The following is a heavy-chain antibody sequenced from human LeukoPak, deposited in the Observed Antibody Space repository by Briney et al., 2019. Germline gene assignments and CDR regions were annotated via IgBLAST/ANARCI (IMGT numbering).Heavy chain of an antibody. V-gene: IGHV3-11*01. D-gene: IGHD3-10*01. CDR1: GFTFSDYN. Sequence: GGSLRLSCAASGFTFSDYNMRWIRQAPGKGLEWVSSISRSGSTKYYADSVKGRFTISRDNAKNSLFLQMNSLRAEDTAVYYCARVGRVTMVRGAPGHYYYMDVWGKGATVTISS. CDR3: ARVGRVTMVRGAPGHYYYMDV. CDR2: ISRSGSTK. J-gene: IGHJ6*03.